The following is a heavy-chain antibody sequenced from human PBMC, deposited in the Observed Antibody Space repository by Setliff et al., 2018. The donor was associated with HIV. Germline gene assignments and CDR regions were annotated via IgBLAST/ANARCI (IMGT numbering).Heavy chain of an antibody. CDR1: GFTFGDFA. V-gene: IGHV3-49*04. D-gene: IGHD6-19*01. CDR3: ITDLYGSSLSSGWSWYFQH. J-gene: IGHJ1*01. Sequence: PGGSLRLSCTASGFTFGDFAVTWVRQAPGKGLEWVGFIRSKAYGGTTDYAASVKGRFTISRDDSKNTLFLQMDSLTTEDTAVYYCITDLYGSSLSSGWSWYFQHWGPGTLVTVSS. CDR2: IRSKAYGGTT.